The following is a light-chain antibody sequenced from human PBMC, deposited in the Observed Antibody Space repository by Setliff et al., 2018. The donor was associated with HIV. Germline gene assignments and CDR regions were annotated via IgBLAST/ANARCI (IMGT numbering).Light chain of an antibody. J-gene: IGLJ2*01. CDR2: DDS. Sequence: QPALTQPASVSGSPGQSITISCTGTSSDIGTYNLVSWYQQYPGKAPKLMIYDDSKRPSGLSNRFSGSKSGNTASLTISGLQAEDEADYYCCSYAGSATWVFGGGTKVT. CDR1: SSDIGTYNL. CDR3: CSYAGSATWV. V-gene: IGLV2-23*01.